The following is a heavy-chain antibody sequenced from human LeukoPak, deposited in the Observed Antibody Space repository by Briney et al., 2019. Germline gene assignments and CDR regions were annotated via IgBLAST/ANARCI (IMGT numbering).Heavy chain of an antibody. CDR3: AKDVSSCGGDCPDS. D-gene: IGHD2-21*02. CDR2: ISVSGGST. V-gene: IGHV3-23*01. Sequence: GGSLRLSCVASGFTFTTYPMSCVRQAPGQGLEWVSGISVSGGSTYYADSVKGRFTISRDNSKNTVYLQMNSLRAEETAIYYCAKDVSSCGGDCPDSWGQGTLVTVSS. J-gene: IGHJ4*02. CDR1: GFTFTTYP.